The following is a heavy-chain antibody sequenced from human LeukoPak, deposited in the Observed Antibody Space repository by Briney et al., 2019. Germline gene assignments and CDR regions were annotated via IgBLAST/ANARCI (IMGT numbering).Heavy chain of an antibody. Sequence: ASVKVSCKASGYTLTVYYIHWVRQAPGQGLEWMGRIDPNSGDTNFAQKFQGRVTMTRDTSISTAYMDLSGLRPDDTAVYYCAREGSGYTYGRGSYFDYWGHGILVTVSS. CDR2: IDPNSGDT. J-gene: IGHJ4*01. D-gene: IGHD5-18*01. CDR3: AREGSGYTYGRGSYFDY. V-gene: IGHV1-2*06. CDR1: GYTLTVYY.